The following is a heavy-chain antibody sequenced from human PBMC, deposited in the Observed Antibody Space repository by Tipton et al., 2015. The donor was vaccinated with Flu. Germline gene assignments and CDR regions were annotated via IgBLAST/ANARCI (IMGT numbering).Heavy chain of an antibody. V-gene: IGHV4-61*08. CDR3: ARMRARDCTLGVCYLWYFDL. CDR2: ISYSGST. CDR1: GGSVSSAGYY. J-gene: IGHJ2*01. D-gene: IGHD2-21*01. Sequence: LRLSCTVSGGSVSSAGYYWTWIRQPPGKGLEYIGQISYSGSTNNNPSLKSRVTISVDTSKNQFSLQLTSVTAADTAVYYCARMRARDCTLGVCYLWYFDLWGRGTLVTVSS.